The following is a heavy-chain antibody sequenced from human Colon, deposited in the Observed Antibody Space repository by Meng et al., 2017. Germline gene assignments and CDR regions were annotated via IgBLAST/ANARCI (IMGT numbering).Heavy chain of an antibody. CDR3: ARERVATTAVDF. J-gene: IGHJ4*02. CDR2: IIPIFGKT. Sequence: QVPLVQTGAEVRRPGASAKLSCKASGVTFNNCAFNWVRQAPGQGLGWMGEIIPIFGKTNYAQKFQGRVTITADGSTNTSFMELSSLISEDSAVYYCARERVATTAVDFWGLGTLVTVSS. CDR1: GVTFNNCA. V-gene: IGHV1-69*01. D-gene: IGHD1-1*01.